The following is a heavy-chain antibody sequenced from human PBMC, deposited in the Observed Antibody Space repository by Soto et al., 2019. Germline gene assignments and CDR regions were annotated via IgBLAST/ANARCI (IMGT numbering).Heavy chain of an antibody. J-gene: IGHJ3*02. V-gene: IGHV3-30*18. CDR2: ISYDGSNK. CDR1: GFTFSSYG. CDR3: AKEVGDYYDSSGHDAFDI. Sequence: LRLSCAASGFTFSSYGMHWVRQAPGKGLEWVAVISYDGSNKYYADSVKGRFTISRDNSKNTLYLQMNSLRAEDTAVYYCAKEVGDYYDSSGHDAFDIWGQGTMVTVSS. D-gene: IGHD3-22*01.